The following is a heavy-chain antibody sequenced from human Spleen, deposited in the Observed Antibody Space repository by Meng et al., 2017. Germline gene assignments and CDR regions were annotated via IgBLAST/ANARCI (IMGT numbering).Heavy chain of an antibody. CDR2: INHSGST. Sequence: QWQLKQWGAGLLTPSETLSLTCVFSGGSFSDYYWSWIRQPPGKGLEWIGEINHSGSTTYTPSLESRAIISVDTSQNNLSLKLSSVTAADSAVYYCARGPTTMAHDFDYWGQGTLVTVSS. CDR3: ARGPTTMAHDFDY. V-gene: IGHV4-34*01. CDR1: GGSFSDYY. D-gene: IGHD4-11*01. J-gene: IGHJ4*02.